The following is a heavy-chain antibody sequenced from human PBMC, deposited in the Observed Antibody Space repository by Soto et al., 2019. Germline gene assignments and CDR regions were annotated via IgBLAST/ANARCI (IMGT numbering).Heavy chain of an antibody. V-gene: IGHV1-69*02. CDR2: IIPILGIA. Sequence: QVQLVQSGAEVKKPGSSVKVSCKASGGTFSSYTISWVRQAPGQGLEWMGRIIPILGIANYAQKFQGRVTITADKSTSTAYMELSSLRSEDTAVYYCARGYSYGTYYYYGMDVWGQGTTFTVSS. CDR1: GGTFSSYT. J-gene: IGHJ6*02. D-gene: IGHD5-18*01. CDR3: ARGYSYGTYYYYGMDV.